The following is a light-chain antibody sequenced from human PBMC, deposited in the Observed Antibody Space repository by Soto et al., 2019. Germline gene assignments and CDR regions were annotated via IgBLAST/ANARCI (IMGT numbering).Light chain of an antibody. CDR1: RSNIGAGYD. V-gene: IGLV1-40*01. CDR2: GNS. J-gene: IGLJ3*02. Sequence: QAVVTQPPSVSGAPGQRVTISCTGSRSNIGAGYDVHWYQQLPGTAPKLLIFGNSIRPSGVPDRFSGSKSGTSASLAISGLQAEDEADYYCQSVDGTLSGSNGVFGGGTKVTVL. CDR3: QSVDGTLSGSNGV.